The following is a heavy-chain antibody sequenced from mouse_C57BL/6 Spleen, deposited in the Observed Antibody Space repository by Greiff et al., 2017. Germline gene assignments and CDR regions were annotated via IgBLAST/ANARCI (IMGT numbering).Heavy chain of an antibody. CDR1: GYTFTSYW. D-gene: IGHD2-4*01. V-gene: IGHV1-7*01. CDR3: AAAIYYDYDVGYFDV. J-gene: IGHJ1*03. Sequence: QVHVKQSGAELAKPGASVKLSCKASGYTFTSYWMHWVKQRPGQGLEWIGYINPSSGYTKYNQKFKDKATLTADKSSSTAYMQLSSLTYEDSAVYYCAAAIYYDYDVGYFDVWGTGTTVTVSS. CDR2: INPSSGYT.